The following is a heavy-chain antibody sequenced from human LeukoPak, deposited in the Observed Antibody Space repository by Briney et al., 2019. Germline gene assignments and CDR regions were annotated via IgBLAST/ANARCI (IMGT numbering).Heavy chain of an antibody. CDR3: AKDPQQWLAPYYFDY. Sequence: PGGSLRLSCAASGFTFSSYAMSWVRQAPGKGLEWVSAISGSGGSTYYADSVKGRFTISRDNSKNTLYLQMNSLRAEDTAVYYCAKDPQQWLAPYYFDYWGQGTLVTVSS. CDR1: GFTFSSYA. V-gene: IGHV3-23*01. J-gene: IGHJ4*02. CDR2: ISGSGGST. D-gene: IGHD6-19*01.